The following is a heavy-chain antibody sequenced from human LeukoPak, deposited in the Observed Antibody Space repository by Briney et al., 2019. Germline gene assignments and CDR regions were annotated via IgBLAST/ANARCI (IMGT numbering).Heavy chain of an antibody. V-gene: IGHV4-59*01. Sequence: SETLCLTCTVPGGSISNNYWSWIRQPPGKALEWIGYMYYSGSTNYNTSLRSRVTISVDTSKDQFSLKLSSVTAADTAVYYCARVSYYDYVWGTYRRFLYYFDHWGQGTLVTVSS. J-gene: IGHJ4*02. CDR2: MYYSGST. CDR1: GGSISNNY. D-gene: IGHD3-16*02. CDR3: ARVSYYDYVWGTYRRFLYYFDH.